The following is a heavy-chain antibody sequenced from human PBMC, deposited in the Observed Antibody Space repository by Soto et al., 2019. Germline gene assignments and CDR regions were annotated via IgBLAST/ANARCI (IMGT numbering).Heavy chain of an antibody. CDR2: INHSGST. CDR1: GGSFSGYY. V-gene: IGHV4-34*01. D-gene: IGHD3-10*01. Sequence: PSETLSLTCAVYGGSFSGYYWSWIRQPPGKGLEWIGEINHSGSTNYNPSLKSRVTISVDTSKNQFSLKLSSVTAADTAVYYCAGEASYYYGSGSYYSRNWFDPWGQGTLVTVSS. CDR3: AGEASYYYGSGSYYSRNWFDP. J-gene: IGHJ5*02.